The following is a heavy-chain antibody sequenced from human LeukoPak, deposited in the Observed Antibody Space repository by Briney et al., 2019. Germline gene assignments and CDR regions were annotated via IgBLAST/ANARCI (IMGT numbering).Heavy chain of an antibody. D-gene: IGHD1-26*01. V-gene: IGHV3-66*01. Sequence: GGSLRLSCAASGFTVSSNYMSWVRQAPGKGLEWVSVIYSGGSTYYADSVKGRFTISRDNSKNTLYLQMNSLRAEDTAVYYCAKTPFTYSGSYFDYWGQGTLVTVSS. CDR3: AKTPFTYSGSYFDY. J-gene: IGHJ4*02. CDR2: IYSGGST. CDR1: GFTVSSNY.